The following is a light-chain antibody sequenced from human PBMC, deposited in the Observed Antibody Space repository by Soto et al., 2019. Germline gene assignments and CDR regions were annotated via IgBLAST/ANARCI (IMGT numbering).Light chain of an antibody. CDR3: QQGDSFPLT. CDR1: QDIGSW. Sequence: DIQMTQSPSSVSASVGDRVTITCRASQDIGSWLAWYQQKPGKAPKLLIHAESGLESGVPSRFSGSGSGTDFTLTISSLEPEDFATYYCQQGDSFPLTFGGGTKVDI. V-gene: IGKV1D-12*01. J-gene: IGKJ4*01. CDR2: AES.